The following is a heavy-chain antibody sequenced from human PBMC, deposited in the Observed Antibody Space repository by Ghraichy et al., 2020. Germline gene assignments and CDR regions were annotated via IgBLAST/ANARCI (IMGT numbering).Heavy chain of an antibody. Sequence: GGSLRLSCAASGFTFSSYSMNWVRQAPGKGLEWVSSISSSSSYIYYADSVKGRFTISRDNAKNSLYLQMNSLRAEDTAVYYCAFPLRPRDDAFDIWGQGTMVTVSS. V-gene: IGHV3-21*01. D-gene: IGHD5-24*01. CDR1: GFTFSSYS. CDR2: ISSSSSYI. CDR3: AFPLRPRDDAFDI. J-gene: IGHJ3*02.